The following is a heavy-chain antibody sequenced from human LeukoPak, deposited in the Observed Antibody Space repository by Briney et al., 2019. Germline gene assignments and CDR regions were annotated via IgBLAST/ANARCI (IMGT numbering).Heavy chain of an antibody. V-gene: IGHV1-18*01. CDR2: ISAYNGDT. J-gene: IGHJ4*02. CDR3: ARVYYGGIVDY. D-gene: IGHD4-17*01. CDR1: GYTFTSYG. Sequence: GASVKVSCKASGYTFTSYGISWVRQAPGQGLEWVGWISAYNGDTNYAQKLQGRVTMTTDTSTSTAYMELRSLRSDDTAVYYCARVYYGGIVDYWGQGTLVTVSS.